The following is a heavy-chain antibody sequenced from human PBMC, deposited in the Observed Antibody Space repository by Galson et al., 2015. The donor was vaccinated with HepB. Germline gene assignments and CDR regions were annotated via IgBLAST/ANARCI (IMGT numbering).Heavy chain of an antibody. J-gene: IGHJ4*02. CDR3: ARGVRGSHPTFDY. CDR2: ISWNGDNI. V-gene: IGHV3-9*01. Sequence: SLRLSCAASGFTFNDYTMHWVRQTPGKGLEWVSSISWNGDNIGYADSVKGRFTISRDNAKNSLYLRMNSLRAEDTALYYCARGVRGSHPTFDYWGQGTLVTVSS. CDR1: GFTFNDYT. D-gene: IGHD1-26*01.